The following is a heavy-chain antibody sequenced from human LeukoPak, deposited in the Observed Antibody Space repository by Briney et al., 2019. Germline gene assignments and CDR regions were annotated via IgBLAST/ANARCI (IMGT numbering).Heavy chain of an antibody. V-gene: IGHV4-34*01. J-gene: IGHJ4*02. CDR3: ARDRQWEPNFDY. CDR2: INHSGST. D-gene: IGHD1-26*01. Sequence: SETLSLTCAVYGGSFSGYYWSWIRQPPGKGLEWIGEINHSGSTNYNPSLKSRVTISADTSKNQFSLKLSSVTAADTAVYYCARDRQWEPNFDYWGQGTLVTVSS. CDR1: GGSFSGYY.